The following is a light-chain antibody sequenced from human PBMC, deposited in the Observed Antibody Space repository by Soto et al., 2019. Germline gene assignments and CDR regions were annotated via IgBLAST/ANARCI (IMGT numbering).Light chain of an antibody. J-gene: IGKJ1*01. CDR2: DAS. V-gene: IGKV3-11*01. CDR3: QQRSNWPVT. CDR1: QSVRTY. Sequence: EIVLTQSPATLFLSPGEKATLSCRASQSVRTYLAWYQQKPGQAPRLLIYDASNRAAGIPARFSGSGSGTDFTLTISSLEPEDFAVYYCQQRSNWPVTFGQGTKV.